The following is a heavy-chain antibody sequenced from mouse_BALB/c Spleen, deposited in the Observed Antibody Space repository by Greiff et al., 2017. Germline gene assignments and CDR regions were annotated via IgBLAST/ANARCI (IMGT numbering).Heavy chain of an antibody. CDR3: ARKANYYGSSPGWFAY. V-gene: IGHV1-7*01. CDR1: GYTFTSYW. CDR2: INPSTGYT. Sequence: QVQLQQSGAELAKPGASVKMSCKASGYTFTSYWMHWVKQRPGQGLEWIGYINPSTGYTEYNQKFKDKATLTADKSSSTAYMQLSSLTSEDSAVYYCARKANYYGSSPGWFAYWGQGTLVTVSA. D-gene: IGHD1-1*01. J-gene: IGHJ3*01.